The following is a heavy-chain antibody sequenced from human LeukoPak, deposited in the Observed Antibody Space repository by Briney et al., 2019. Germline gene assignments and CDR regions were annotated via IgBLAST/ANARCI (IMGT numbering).Heavy chain of an antibody. CDR1: GFTFSSYK. D-gene: IGHD3-10*02. V-gene: IGHV3-48*03. CDR2: ISSSGSTI. Sequence: PGGSLRLSCAASGFTFSSYKMNWVRQAPGKGLEWLSYISSSGSTIYYADSVKGRFTISRDNAKNSLYLQMNSLRAEDTAVYYCAREGGHYVPPYYFDYWGQGTLVTVSS. CDR3: AREGGHYVPPYYFDY. J-gene: IGHJ4*02.